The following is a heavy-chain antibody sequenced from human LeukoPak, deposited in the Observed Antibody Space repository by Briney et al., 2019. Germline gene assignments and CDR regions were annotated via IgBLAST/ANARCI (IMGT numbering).Heavy chain of an antibody. V-gene: IGHV3-7*04. D-gene: IGHD5-24*01. CDR1: VFTFRSFW. CDR3: ERGTEMATLDY. J-gene: IGHJ4*02. CDR2: IKQDGSEK. Sequence: GGSLRLSCTASVFTFRSFWMNSGPQAPGKGLEWVANIKQDGSEKYYVDSVKGRFTISRDNAKKSLYLQMNSLRAEDTAVYYCERGTEMATLDYGGQGTLVTVSS.